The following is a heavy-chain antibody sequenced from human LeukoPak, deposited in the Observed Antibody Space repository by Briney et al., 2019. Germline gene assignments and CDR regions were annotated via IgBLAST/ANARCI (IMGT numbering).Heavy chain of an antibody. CDR3: ARDFRYGSVTES. Sequence: GGSLRLSCAASGFTFSSYAMHWVRQAPGKGLEWVAVISYDGSDKYYADSVKGRFTISRDNSKNTLCLQMNSLRAEDTAVYYCARDFRYGSVTESWGQGTLVTVSS. V-gene: IGHV3-30*03. CDR2: ISYDGSDK. CDR1: GFTFSSYA. D-gene: IGHD3-10*01. J-gene: IGHJ4*02.